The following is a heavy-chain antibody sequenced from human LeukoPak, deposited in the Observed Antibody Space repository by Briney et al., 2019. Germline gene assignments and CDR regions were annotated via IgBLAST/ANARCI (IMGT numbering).Heavy chain of an antibody. V-gene: IGHV3-21*01. D-gene: IGHD3-22*01. Sequence: GGSLRLSCAASGYTFSSYSINWVRQAPGKGLEWVSSISVRSNYIYYADSVRGRFSISRDDARDSLYLQLNSLRAEDTAVYYCVRLRRNSDTSGFYYYYDYWGQGTLVTVSS. CDR2: ISVRSNYI. CDR3: VRLRRNSDTSGFYYYYDY. CDR1: GYTFSSYS. J-gene: IGHJ4*02.